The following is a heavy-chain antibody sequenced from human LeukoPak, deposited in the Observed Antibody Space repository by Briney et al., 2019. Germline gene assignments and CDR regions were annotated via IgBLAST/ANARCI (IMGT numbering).Heavy chain of an antibody. Sequence: GGSLRLSCAASGFTVSRNYMSWVRQAPGKGLEWVSEIYSDGSTYYAASVKGRFTISRDNSKNTLYLQMNSLRAEDTAVYYCAKDTVKGPVWFGDRNYYYYMDVWGKGTTVTISS. CDR1: GFTVSRNY. D-gene: IGHD3-10*01. CDR3: AKDTVKGPVWFGDRNYYYYMDV. J-gene: IGHJ6*03. CDR2: IYSDGST. V-gene: IGHV3-53*05.